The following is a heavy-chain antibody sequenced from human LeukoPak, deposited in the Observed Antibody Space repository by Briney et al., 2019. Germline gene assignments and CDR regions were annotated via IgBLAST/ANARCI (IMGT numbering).Heavy chain of an antibody. D-gene: IGHD2-2*01. Sequence: ASVKVSCKASGYTFTGYYMHWVRQAPGQGLEWMGWINPNSGGTNYAQKFQGRVTMTRDTSISTAYMELSRLRSDDTAVYYCARDGCSSTSCYLRNWFDPWGQGTLVTVSS. J-gene: IGHJ5*02. V-gene: IGHV1-2*02. CDR1: GYTFTGYY. CDR3: ARDGCSSTSCYLRNWFDP. CDR2: INPNSGGT.